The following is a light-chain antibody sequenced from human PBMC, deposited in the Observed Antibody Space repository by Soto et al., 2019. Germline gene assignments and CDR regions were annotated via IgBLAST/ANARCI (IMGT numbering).Light chain of an antibody. CDR3: SSWRGTPTLGV. CDR1: SSDIGSYNR. Sequence: QSALTQPPSVSGSPGQSVTISCTGTSSDIGSYNRVSCYQQPPGTAPKLIIFDVTERPSGVPDRFSGSKSGNTASLTISGLQAEDEADYYCSSWRGTPTLGVFGGGTKLTVL. J-gene: IGLJ2*01. CDR2: DVT. V-gene: IGLV2-18*02.